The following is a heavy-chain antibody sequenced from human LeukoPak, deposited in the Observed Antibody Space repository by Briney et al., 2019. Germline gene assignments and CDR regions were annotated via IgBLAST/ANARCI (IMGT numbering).Heavy chain of an antibody. J-gene: IGHJ4*02. Sequence: PGRSLRLSCAGSGFTFGGYGMHWFRQTPGKRLEWVAVIAYDGSRAFYADSVKGRFTISRDNSKNTMSVQMDDLRAEDTAVYYCSRYNNDLLYYWGRDPLVAVFS. CDR1: GFTFGGYG. CDR3: SRYNNDLLYY. V-gene: IGHV3-33*01. D-gene: IGHD1-14*01. CDR2: IAYDGSRA.